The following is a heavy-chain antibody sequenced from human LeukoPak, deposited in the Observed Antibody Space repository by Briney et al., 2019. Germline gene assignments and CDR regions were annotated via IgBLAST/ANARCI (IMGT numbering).Heavy chain of an antibody. D-gene: IGHD5-24*01. Sequence: MVCINPNTNNTGNAQKFQGRVTITRNTSISTAYMELRSLRSEATAVYYCARYPRSNYNFDFWGQGTLVTVSS. V-gene: IGHV1-8*03. CDR3: ARYPRSNYNFDF. J-gene: IGHJ4*02. CDR2: INPNTNNT.